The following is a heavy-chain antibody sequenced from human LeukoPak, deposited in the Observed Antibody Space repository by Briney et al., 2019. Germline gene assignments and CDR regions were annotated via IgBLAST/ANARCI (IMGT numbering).Heavy chain of an antibody. D-gene: IGHD6-13*01. Sequence: PGGSLRLSCAASGFTFSSYSMNWVRQAPGKRLEWVSSISSSSSYIYYADSVKGRFTISRDNAKNSLYLQMNSLRAEDTAVYYCATGGKNIAAAGTGYWGQGTLVTVSS. CDR2: ISSSSSYI. CDR3: ATGGKNIAAAGTGY. V-gene: IGHV3-21*01. CDR1: GFTFSSYS. J-gene: IGHJ4*02.